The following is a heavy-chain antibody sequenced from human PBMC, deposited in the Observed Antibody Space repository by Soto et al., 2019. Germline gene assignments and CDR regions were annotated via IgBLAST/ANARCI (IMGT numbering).Heavy chain of an antibody. Sequence: EVQLVESGGGLVQPGGSLRLSCAASGFIFSDYSMNWVRQAPGKGLEWISYISSSSSFIYYADSVKGRFTISRDNAKNSVDLQMNSLRHNDTAVYYCARGPIGFLELPVDYWGQGTLVSVFS. J-gene: IGHJ4*02. CDR1: GFIFSDYS. CDR3: ARGPIGFLELPVDY. D-gene: IGHD1-26*01. V-gene: IGHV3-48*02. CDR2: ISSSSSFI.